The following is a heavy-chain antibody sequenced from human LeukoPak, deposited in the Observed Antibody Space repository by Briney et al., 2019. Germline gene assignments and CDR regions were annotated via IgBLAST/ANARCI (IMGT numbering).Heavy chain of an antibody. D-gene: IGHD1-1*01. Sequence: PGGSLRLSCAASGFTVSSNYMSWVRQAPGKGLEWVSVIYSGGSTYYADSVKGRFTISRDNAKNSLYLQMNSLRAKDTAVYYCARAPRTGTTSGWFDPWGQGTLVTVSS. J-gene: IGHJ5*02. V-gene: IGHV3-66*01. CDR1: GFTVSSNY. CDR2: IYSGGST. CDR3: ARAPRTGTTSGWFDP.